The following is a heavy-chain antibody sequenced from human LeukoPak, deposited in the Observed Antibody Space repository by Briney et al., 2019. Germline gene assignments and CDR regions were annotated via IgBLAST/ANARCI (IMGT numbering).Heavy chain of an antibody. J-gene: IGHJ4*02. CDR2: IYPGDSDT. CDR1: GYTFTKYW. V-gene: IGHV5-51*01. D-gene: IGHD5-24*01. CDR3: ARRDLATNTPFDY. Sequence: GESLKISCKGSGYTFTKYWIGWVRQTPGKGLECMGIIYPGDSDTRYSPSFQGQVTISADKSISTAYLQWSSLKASDTAMYYCARRDLATNTPFDYWGQGTPVTVSS.